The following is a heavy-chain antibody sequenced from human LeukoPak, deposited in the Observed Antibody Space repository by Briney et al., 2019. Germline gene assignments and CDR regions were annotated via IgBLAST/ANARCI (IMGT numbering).Heavy chain of an antibody. V-gene: IGHV1-18*04. CDR1: GYTFTSYG. J-gene: IGHJ6*04. Sequence: ASLKVSCKASGYTFTSYGISWVRQAPGQGVEWMGWISAYNGNTNYAQKLQGRVTMTTDTSTSTAYMELRSLRSDDTAVYYCARYLWFGEFPSDPSGMFYGMDVWGKGTTVTVSS. CDR3: ARYLWFGEFPSDPSGMFYGMDV. CDR2: ISAYNGNT. D-gene: IGHD3-10*01.